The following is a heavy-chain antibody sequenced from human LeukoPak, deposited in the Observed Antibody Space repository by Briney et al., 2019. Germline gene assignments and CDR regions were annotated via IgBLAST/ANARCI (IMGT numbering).Heavy chain of an antibody. CDR3: ARAGYEYSSSSSDY. D-gene: IGHD6-6*01. J-gene: IGHJ4*02. CDR2: IYYSGST. CDR1: GGSISSGDYY. Sequence: PSETLSLTCTVSGGSISSGDYYWSWIRQPPGKGLEWIGYIYYSGSTYYNPSLKSRVTISVDTSKNQFSLKLSSVTAADTAVYYCARAGYEYSSSSSDYWGQGNLVTVSS. V-gene: IGHV4-30-4*08.